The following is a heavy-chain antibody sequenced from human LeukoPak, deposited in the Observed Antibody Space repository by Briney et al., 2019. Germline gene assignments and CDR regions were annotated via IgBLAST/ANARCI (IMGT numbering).Heavy chain of an antibody. V-gene: IGHV1-8*01. Sequence: ASVKVSCKASGYTFTNYNIHWVRQASGHGLEWMGVMNPNSGNTDSTQKFQGKLSMTRDTSVSTAYMELTSLRSDDTAVYYCARRVADHFDYWGQGTLVTVSS. CDR3: ARRVADHFDY. D-gene: IGHD6-19*01. J-gene: IGHJ4*02. CDR2: MNPNSGNT. CDR1: GYTFTNYN.